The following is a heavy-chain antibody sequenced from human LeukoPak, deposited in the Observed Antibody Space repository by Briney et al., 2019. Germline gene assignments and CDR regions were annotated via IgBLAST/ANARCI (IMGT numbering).Heavy chain of an antibody. J-gene: IGHJ3*02. CDR3: AARDIVVVVAGDAFDI. CDR2: IYHSGST. V-gene: IGHV4-30-2*01. D-gene: IGHD2-15*01. CDR1: GGSISSGGYS. Sequence: SETLSLTCAVSGGSISSGGYSWSWIRQPPGKGLEWIGYIYHSGSTYYNPSLKSRVTISVDRSKNQFSLKLSSVTAADTAVYYCAARDIVVVVAGDAFDIWGQGTMVTVSS.